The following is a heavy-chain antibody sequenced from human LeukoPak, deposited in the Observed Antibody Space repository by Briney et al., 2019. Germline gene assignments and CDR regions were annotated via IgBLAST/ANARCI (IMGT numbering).Heavy chain of an antibody. CDR1: GFTFNRYG. J-gene: IGHJ6*03. Sequence: GGSLRLSCAASGFTFNRYGMHWVRQAPGKGLEWVTFIRYDESNKYYADSVKGRFTISRDNSKNTLYLQMNNLRAEDTAVYYCAKELRFYNSGGSYNYMDVWGKGTTVTISS. CDR2: IRYDESNK. CDR3: AKELRFYNSGGSYNYMDV. V-gene: IGHV3-30*02. D-gene: IGHD3-22*01.